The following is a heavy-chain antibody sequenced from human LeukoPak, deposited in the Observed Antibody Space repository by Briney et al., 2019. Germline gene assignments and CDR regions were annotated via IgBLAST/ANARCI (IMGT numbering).Heavy chain of an antibody. J-gene: IGHJ5*02. CDR2: INHSGST. CDR1: GGSFSGYY. D-gene: IGHD3-10*01. CDR3: ARVIPTTYYYGSGSYKYNWFDP. V-gene: IGHV4-34*01. Sequence: SETLSLTCAVYGGSFSGYYWSWIRQPPGKGLEWIGEINHSGSTNYNPPLKSRVTISVDTSKNQFSLKLSSVTAADTAVYYCARVIPTTYYYGSGSYKYNWFDPWGQGTLVTVSS.